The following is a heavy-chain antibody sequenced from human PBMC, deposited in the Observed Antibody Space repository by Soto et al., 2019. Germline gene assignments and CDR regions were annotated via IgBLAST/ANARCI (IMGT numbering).Heavy chain of an antibody. CDR3: ASLTSGWYLGTGYFDL. Sequence: EVQLVESGGGLVQPGGSLRLSCAASGFTFSSYDMHWVRQATGKGLEWVSAIGTAGDTYYPGSVKGRFTISRDNSKNTLYLQMNSLRAEDTAVYYCASLTSGWYLGTGYFDLWGRGTLVTVSS. D-gene: IGHD6-19*01. CDR1: GFTFSSYD. J-gene: IGHJ2*01. CDR2: IGTAGDT. V-gene: IGHV3-13*01.